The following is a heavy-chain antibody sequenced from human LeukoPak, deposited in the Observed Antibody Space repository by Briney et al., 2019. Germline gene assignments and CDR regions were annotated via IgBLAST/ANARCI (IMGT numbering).Heavy chain of an antibody. Sequence: SQTLSLTCAVSGGSISSGGYSWSWIRQPPGKGLEWIGYIYHSGSTYYNPSLKSRVTISVDRSKNQFSLKLSSVTAADTAVYYCARGKGRWFDPWGQGTLVTVSS. J-gene: IGHJ5*02. V-gene: IGHV4-30-2*01. CDR1: GGSISSGGYS. CDR3: ARGKGRWFDP. CDR2: IYHSGST.